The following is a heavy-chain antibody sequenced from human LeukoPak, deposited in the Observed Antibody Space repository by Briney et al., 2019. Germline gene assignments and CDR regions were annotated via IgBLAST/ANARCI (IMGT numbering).Heavy chain of an antibody. Sequence: GGSLRLSCAASGFSFSSYEMNWVRQAPGKGLEWISYMSTSGGTIYYADSAKGRFTISRDNAKNYLYLQMNSLGAEDTAVYYCATHTSSSIYWGQGTLVTVSS. CDR3: ATHTSSSIY. V-gene: IGHV3-48*03. CDR2: MSTSGGTI. D-gene: IGHD6-6*01. CDR1: GFSFSSYE. J-gene: IGHJ4*02.